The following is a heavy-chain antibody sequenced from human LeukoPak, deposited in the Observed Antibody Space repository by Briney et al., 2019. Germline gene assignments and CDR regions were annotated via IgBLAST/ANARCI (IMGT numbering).Heavy chain of an antibody. CDR1: GGSISSHY. Sequence: SETLSLTCTVSGGSISSHYWSWIRQPPGKGLEWIGYIYYSGSTNYNPSLKSRVTISVDTSKNQFSLKLSPVTAADTAVYYCARVVAAGTSNYYYYYMDVWGKGTTVTVSS. J-gene: IGHJ6*03. CDR2: IYYSGST. V-gene: IGHV4-59*11. D-gene: IGHD6-13*01. CDR3: ARVVAAGTSNYYYYYMDV.